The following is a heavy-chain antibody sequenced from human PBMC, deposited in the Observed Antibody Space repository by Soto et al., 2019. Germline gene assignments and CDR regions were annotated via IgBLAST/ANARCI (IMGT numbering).Heavy chain of an antibody. CDR3: ASDIVPYYGMDV. Sequence: GGSLRLSCAASGFTFSSYSMNWVRQAPGKGLEWVSYISSSSSTIYYAGSVKGRFTISRDNAKNSLYLQMNSLRDEDTAVYYCASDIVPYYGMDVWGQGTTVTVSS. CDR1: GFTFSSYS. D-gene: IGHD2-8*01. V-gene: IGHV3-48*02. J-gene: IGHJ6*02. CDR2: ISSSSSTI.